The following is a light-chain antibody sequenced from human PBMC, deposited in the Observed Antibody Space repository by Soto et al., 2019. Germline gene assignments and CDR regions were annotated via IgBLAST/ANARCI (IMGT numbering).Light chain of an antibody. Sequence: QSVLTQPASMSGSPGQSITISCTGTSSDVGGYNYVSWYQQHPGKAPKLMIYGVTNRPSGISNRFSGSKSGNTAFLTISGLQAEDEADYYCNSYTSSRTVVFGGGTKVTVL. J-gene: IGLJ2*01. CDR2: GVT. CDR1: SSDVGGYNY. CDR3: NSYTSSRTVV. V-gene: IGLV2-14*01.